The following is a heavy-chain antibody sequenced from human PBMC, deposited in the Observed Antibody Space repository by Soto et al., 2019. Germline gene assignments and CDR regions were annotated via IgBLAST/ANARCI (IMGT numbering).Heavy chain of an antibody. V-gene: IGHV4-59*08. J-gene: IGHJ4*02. D-gene: IGHD3-10*01. CDR2: IYYSGWA. CDR1: AGRISSYY. CDR3: ARHGGGPGSSLDD. Sequence: QVQLQESGPGQVKPSETLSLTCTVSAGRISSYYWSWIRQTPGQGLEWIGFIYYSGWANYNPSLKSRVAMSVDTSKNRFSLTLRSVTAADTAVYYCARHGGGPGSSLDDWGQGTVVTGSS.